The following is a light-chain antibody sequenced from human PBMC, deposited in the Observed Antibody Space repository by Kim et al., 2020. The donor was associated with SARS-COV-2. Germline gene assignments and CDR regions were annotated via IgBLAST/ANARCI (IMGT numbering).Light chain of an antibody. Sequence: ELTQPPSASGTPGQTVTISCSGSSSNIGNNYVYWYQQLPRTAPKLLIYSNNQRPSGVPDRFSGSKSGTSASLAISGLRSEDEADYHCAAWDDSLSGPVFGGGTKVTVL. V-gene: IGLV1-47*01. CDR3: AAWDDSLSGPV. CDR2: SNN. CDR1: SSNIGNNY. J-gene: IGLJ3*02.